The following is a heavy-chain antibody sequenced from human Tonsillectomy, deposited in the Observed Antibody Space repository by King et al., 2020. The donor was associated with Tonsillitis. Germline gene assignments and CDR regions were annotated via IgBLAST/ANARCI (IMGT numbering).Heavy chain of an antibody. CDR1: GGSFSGYY. V-gene: IGHV4-34*01. CDR2: INHGGST. Sequence: VQLQQWGAGLLKPSETLSLTGAVYGGSFSGYYWSWIRQPPGKGLEWIGEINHGGSTNYNPSLKSRVTISVDTSKSQFSLKLNSVTAADTAVYYCARAFSVTRLDWGRGTLVTVSS. D-gene: IGHD4-17*01. J-gene: IGHJ4*02. CDR3: ARAFSVTRLD.